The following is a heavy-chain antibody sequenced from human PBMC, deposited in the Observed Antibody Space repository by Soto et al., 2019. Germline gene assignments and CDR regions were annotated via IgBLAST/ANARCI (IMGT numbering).Heavy chain of an antibody. Sequence: EVQLVESGGGLVKPGGSLRLSCAASGFTFSSYSMNWVRQAPGKGLEWVSSISSSSSYIYYADSVKGRFTISRDNAKNSLYLQMNSLIAEDTAVYYCAGRYYDRSGYYDYWGQGTLVTVSS. CDR2: ISSSSSYI. V-gene: IGHV3-21*01. J-gene: IGHJ4*02. CDR3: AGRYYDRSGYYDY. D-gene: IGHD3-22*01. CDR1: GFTFSSYS.